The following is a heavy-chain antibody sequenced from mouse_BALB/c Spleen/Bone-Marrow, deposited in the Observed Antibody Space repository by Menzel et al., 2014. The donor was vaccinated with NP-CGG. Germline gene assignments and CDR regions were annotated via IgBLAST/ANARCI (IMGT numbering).Heavy chain of an antibody. D-gene: IGHD2-1*01. V-gene: IGHV1-80*01. J-gene: IGHJ3*01. CDR3: ARTGNLAWFAY. Sequence: VQRVESGAELVRPGSSVKISCKASGYAFSSYWMNWVKQRPGQGLEWIGQIYPGDGDTNYNGKFKGKATLTADKSSSTAYMQRSSLTSEDSAVYFCARTGNLAWFAYWGQGTLVTVSA. CDR2: IYPGDGDT. CDR1: GYAFSSYW.